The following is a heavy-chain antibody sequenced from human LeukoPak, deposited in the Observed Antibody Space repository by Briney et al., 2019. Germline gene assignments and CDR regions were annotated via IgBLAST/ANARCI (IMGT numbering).Heavy chain of an antibody. J-gene: IGHJ3*02. D-gene: IGHD3-3*01. CDR2: IYYSGST. V-gene: IGHV4-59*01. CDR1: GGSISSYY. Sequence: SGTLSLTCTVSGGSISSYYWSWIRQPPGKGLEWIGYIYYSGSTNYNPSLKSRVTISVDTSKNQFSLKLSSVTAADTAVYYCARQDYDFWSGYYKLSAFDIWGQGTMVTVSS. CDR3: ARQDYDFWSGYYKLSAFDI.